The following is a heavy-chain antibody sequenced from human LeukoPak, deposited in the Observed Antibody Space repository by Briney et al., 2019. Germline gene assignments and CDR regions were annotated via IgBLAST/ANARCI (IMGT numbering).Heavy chain of an antibody. J-gene: IGHJ6*03. V-gene: IGHV1-46*01. D-gene: IGHD1-1*01. Sequence: ASVKVSCKASGYTFTNYYIHWVRQAPGQGLEWMGIINPSGGSTSYTQKFQGRVTITADESTSTAYMELSSLRSEDTAVYYCARVQLERRSYYYYYMDVWGKGTTVTISS. CDR2: INPSGGST. CDR1: GYTFTNYY. CDR3: ARVQLERRSYYYYYMDV.